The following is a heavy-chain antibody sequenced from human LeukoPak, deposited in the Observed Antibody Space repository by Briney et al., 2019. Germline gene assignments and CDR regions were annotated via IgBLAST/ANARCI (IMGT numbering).Heavy chain of an antibody. V-gene: IGHV1-8*01. CDR2: MNPNSGNT. CDR3: ARADIAAAGWFDP. J-gene: IGHJ5*02. CDR1: GYTFTLYD. Sequence: ASVKVSCKASGYTFTLYDINWVRQATGQGLEWMGWMNPNSGNTGYAQKFQGRVTMTRNTSISTAYMELSSLRSEDTAVYYCARADIAAAGWFDPWGQGTLVTVSS. D-gene: IGHD6-13*01.